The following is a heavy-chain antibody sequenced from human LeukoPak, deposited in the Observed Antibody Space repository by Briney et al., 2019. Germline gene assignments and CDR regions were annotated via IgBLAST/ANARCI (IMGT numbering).Heavy chain of an antibody. CDR2: IYYSGST. V-gene: IGHV4-39*01. Sequence: SETLSLTCTVSGGSISSSSYYWGWIRQPPGKGLEWIGSIYYSGSTYYNPSLKSRVTISVDTSKNQFSLKLSSVTAVDTAVYYCARVGFWFGELLWDYYYMDVWGKGTTVTVSS. D-gene: IGHD3-10*01. CDR3: ARVGFWFGELLWDYYYMDV. J-gene: IGHJ6*03. CDR1: GGSISSSSYY.